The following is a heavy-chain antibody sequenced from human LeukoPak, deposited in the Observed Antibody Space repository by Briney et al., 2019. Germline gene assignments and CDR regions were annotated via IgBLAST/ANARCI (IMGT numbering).Heavy chain of an antibody. J-gene: IGHJ5*02. Sequence: PSETLSLTCTVSGGSISSSSYYWGWIRQPPGKGLEWIGEINHSGSTNYNPSLKSRVTISVDTSKNQFSLKLSSVTAADTAVYYCARRFGRQAVAGSPWFDPWGQGTLVTVSS. D-gene: IGHD6-19*01. CDR3: ARRFGRQAVAGSPWFDP. V-gene: IGHV4-39*07. CDR2: INHSGST. CDR1: GGSISSSSYY.